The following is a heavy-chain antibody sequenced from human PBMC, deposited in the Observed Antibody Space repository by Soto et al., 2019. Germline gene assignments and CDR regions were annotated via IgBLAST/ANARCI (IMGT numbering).Heavy chain of an antibody. Sequence: QVQLVQSGAEVKKPGASVKVSCKASGYTFTSYDINWVRQATGQGLEWMGWMNPNSGNTGYAQKFQGRVTMTRNTSISTAYMEPSSPRSEDTAVYYCARGINYYDSGDDAFDIWGQGTMVTV. J-gene: IGHJ3*02. D-gene: IGHD3-10*01. CDR3: ARGINYYDSGDDAFDI. CDR1: GYTFTSYD. V-gene: IGHV1-8*01. CDR2: MNPNSGNT.